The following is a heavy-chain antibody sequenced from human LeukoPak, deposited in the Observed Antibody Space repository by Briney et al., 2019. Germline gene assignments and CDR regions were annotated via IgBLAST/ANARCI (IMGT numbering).Heavy chain of an antibody. D-gene: IGHD6-19*01. CDR3: ARHHTLAVAGHWYFDL. CDR1: GYTFTNYW. J-gene: IGHJ2*01. Sequence: GESLKISSEGSGYTFTNYWIAWVRQMPGKGLEWMGIIYPGDSDARYSPSFQGQVTFSADKSISTAFLQWSSLKASDSAMYYCARHHTLAVAGHWYFDLWGRGTLVTVSS. CDR2: IYPGDSDA. V-gene: IGHV5-51*01.